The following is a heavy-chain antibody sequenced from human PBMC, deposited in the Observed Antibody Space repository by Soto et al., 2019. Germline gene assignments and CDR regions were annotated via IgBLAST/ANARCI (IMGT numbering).Heavy chain of an antibody. Sequence: GGSLRLSCVASGFTFSTYTMNWVRQAPGKGLEWVSSISSTGSFIHSADSVRGRFTISRDNAKKSLYLQLNSLRTEDTAVYYSARGKATETPFFAYWGQGTLVTVSS. CDR2: ISSTGSFI. V-gene: IGHV3-21*01. D-gene: IGHD1-1*01. CDR3: ARGKATETPFFAY. J-gene: IGHJ4*02. CDR1: GFTFSTYT.